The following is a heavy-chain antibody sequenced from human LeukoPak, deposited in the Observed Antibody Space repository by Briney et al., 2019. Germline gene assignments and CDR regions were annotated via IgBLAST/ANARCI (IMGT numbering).Heavy chain of an antibody. CDR3: AKDGCTNGVCYLDY. V-gene: IGHV3-30*02. CDR2: IRYDGSNK. CDR1: GFTFSSYW. J-gene: IGHJ4*02. Sequence: PGGSLRLSCAASGFTFSSYWMHWVRQAPGKGLEWVAFIRYDGSNKYYADSVKGRFTISRDNSKNTLYLQMNSLRAEDTAVYYCAKDGCTNGVCYLDYWGQGTLVTVSS. D-gene: IGHD2-8*01.